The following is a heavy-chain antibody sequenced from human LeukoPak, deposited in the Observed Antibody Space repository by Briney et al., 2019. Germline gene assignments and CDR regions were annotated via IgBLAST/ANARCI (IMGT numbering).Heavy chain of an antibody. CDR1: GYTFTSYD. Sequence: ASVKVSCKASGYTFTSYDINWVRQATGQGLEWMGWMSPNSGNTGYAQKFQGRVTMTRDTSIGTAYLELSSLKSEDTAVCYCARTPPNWGADYWGQGTLVTVSS. D-gene: IGHD7-27*01. V-gene: IGHV1-8*01. J-gene: IGHJ4*02. CDR2: MSPNSGNT. CDR3: ARTPPNWGADY.